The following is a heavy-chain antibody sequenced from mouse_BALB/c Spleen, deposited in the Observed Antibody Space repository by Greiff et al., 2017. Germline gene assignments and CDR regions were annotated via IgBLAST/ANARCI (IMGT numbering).Heavy chain of an antibody. J-gene: IGHJ2*01. CDR2: INPSNGRT. V-gene: IGHV1S81*02. D-gene: IGHD1-2*01. CDR3: ARDYGPFDY. CDR1: GYTFTSYW. Sequence: QVQLQQPGAELVKPGASVKLSCKASGYTFTSYWMHWVKQRPGQGLEWIGEINPSNGRTNYNEKFKSKATLTVDKSSSTAYMQLSSLTSEDSAVYYCARDYGPFDYWGQGTTLTVSS.